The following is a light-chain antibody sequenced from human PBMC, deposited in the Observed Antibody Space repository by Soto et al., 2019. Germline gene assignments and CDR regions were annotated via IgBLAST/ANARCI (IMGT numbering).Light chain of an antibody. V-gene: IGKV3-20*01. CDR3: QHYGNSPPSVT. Sequence: EIVLTQSPGTLSLSPGERATLSCRASQSISSSYLVWYQQKPGQAPRLLIYGASTRAAGIPDRFSGSGSGTDFTLTISRLESEDFAVYYCQHYGNSPPSVTFGPGTKVDVK. CDR2: GAS. J-gene: IGKJ3*01. CDR1: QSISSSY.